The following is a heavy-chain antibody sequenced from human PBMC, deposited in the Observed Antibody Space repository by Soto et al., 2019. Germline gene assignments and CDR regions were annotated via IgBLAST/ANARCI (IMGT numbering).Heavy chain of an antibody. CDR2: ILYDGSKK. J-gene: IGHJ6*02. Sequence: PRGSLRLSCAASGFTFSSYGMHWVRQAPGKGLEWVAVILYDGSKKSYADSVKGRFTISRDNSKNTLYLQMNSLRVEDTATYYCAGALENPYFYYGLNVWGQGTTVTVSS. V-gene: IGHV3-30*03. CDR3: AGALENPYFYYGLNV. CDR1: GFTFSSYG. D-gene: IGHD1-1*01.